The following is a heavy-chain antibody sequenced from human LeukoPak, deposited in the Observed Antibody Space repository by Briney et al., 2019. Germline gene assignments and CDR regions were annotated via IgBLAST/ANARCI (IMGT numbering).Heavy chain of an antibody. V-gene: IGHV3-72*01. CDR2: IRNKANRYTT. CDR1: GFTFSDHY. CDR3: VRGRNSFDY. Sequence: GGSLRLSCAVSGFTFSDHYTDWVRQAPGKGLEWVGRIRNKANRYTTEYAASVKGRFSISRDDSRNSLYLQMNSLKTEDTAVYYCVRGRNSFDYWGQGTLVTVSS. J-gene: IGHJ4*02. D-gene: IGHD2/OR15-2a*01.